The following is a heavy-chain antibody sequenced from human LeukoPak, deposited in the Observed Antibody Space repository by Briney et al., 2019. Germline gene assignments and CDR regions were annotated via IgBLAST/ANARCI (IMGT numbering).Heavy chain of an antibody. V-gene: IGHV1-3*03. CDR3: ARGGTTPYYYYMDV. D-gene: IGHD3-16*01. CDR1: GYTFTTYA. Sequence: ASVKVSCKASGYTFTTYAMHWVRQAPGQSLEWMGWINAGNGDTKYSQEFQGRVTITTDTSASTAYMELSNLRSEDMAVYYCARGGTTPYYYYMDVWGKGTTVTVSS. CDR2: INAGNGDT. J-gene: IGHJ6*03.